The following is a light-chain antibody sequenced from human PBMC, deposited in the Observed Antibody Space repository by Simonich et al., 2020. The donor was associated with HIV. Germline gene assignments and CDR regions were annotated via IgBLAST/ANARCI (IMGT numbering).Light chain of an antibody. J-gene: IGKJ1*01. CDR1: QSVLTSSNNKNY. Sequence: DIVMTQSPDSLAVSLGERATINCKSSQSVLTSSNNKNYLAWYHQKPGQPPNLLLYWASTRESGVPDRCSGSGSGTDFTLTINSLHAEDVAVYYCQQYYSTPQTFGQGTKVEIK. CDR3: QQYYSTPQT. CDR2: WAS. V-gene: IGKV4-1*01.